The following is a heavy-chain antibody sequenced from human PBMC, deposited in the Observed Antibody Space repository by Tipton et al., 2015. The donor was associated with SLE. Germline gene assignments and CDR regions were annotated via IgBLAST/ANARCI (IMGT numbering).Heavy chain of an antibody. V-gene: IGHV4-34*01. J-gene: IGHJ5*02. Sequence: TLSLTCAVYGGSFSGYYWSWIRQPPGKGLEWIGEINHSGSTNYNPSLKSRVTISVDTSKNQFSLKLSSVTAADTAVYYCARNPTSYCSGGSCYSPWFDPWGQGTLVTVPS. CDR3: ARNPTSYCSGGSCYSPWFDP. CDR2: INHSGST. CDR1: GGSFSGYY. D-gene: IGHD2-15*01.